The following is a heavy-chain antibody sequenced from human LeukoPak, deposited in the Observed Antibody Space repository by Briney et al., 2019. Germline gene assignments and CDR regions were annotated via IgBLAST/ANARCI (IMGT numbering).Heavy chain of an antibody. D-gene: IGHD5-18*01. J-gene: IGHJ4*02. Sequence: GGSLRLSCAASGFTFSSYGMHWVRQAPGKGLEWVAVISYDGSNKYYAGSVKGRFTISRDNSKNTLYLQMNSLRAEDTAVYYCAKDHSIQLWWGGHQIDYWGQGTLVTVSS. CDR1: GFTFSSYG. CDR2: ISYDGSNK. CDR3: AKDHSIQLWWGGHQIDY. V-gene: IGHV3-30*18.